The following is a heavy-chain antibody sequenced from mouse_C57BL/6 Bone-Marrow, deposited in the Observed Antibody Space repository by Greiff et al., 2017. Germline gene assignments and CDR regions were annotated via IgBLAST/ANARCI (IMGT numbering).Heavy chain of an antibody. CDR1: GYTFNDYY. CDR2: INPYNGGT. J-gene: IGHJ3*01. Sequence: VQLQQSGPVLVKPGASVKMSCKASGYTFNDYYMNWVKQSHGKSLEWIGVINPYNGGTSYNQKFKGKATLTVDKSSSTAYMELNSLTSEDSAVYYCAREGPWFAYWGQGTLVTVSA. CDR3: AREGPWFAY. V-gene: IGHV1-19*01.